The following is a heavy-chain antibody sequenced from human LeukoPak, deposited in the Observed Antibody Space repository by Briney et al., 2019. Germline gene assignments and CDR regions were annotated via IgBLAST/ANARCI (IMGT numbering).Heavy chain of an antibody. J-gene: IGHJ4*02. V-gene: IGHV3-48*03. D-gene: IGHD3-10*01. CDR3: ARVGSGTKLIDY. CDR1: GFTFSSYE. Sequence: GGSLRLSCAASGFTFSSYEMNWVRQAPGKGLEWVSYISSSGSTIYYADSVKGRFTISRDNAKNSLYLQMNSLRAEDTAVYYCARVGSGTKLIDYWGQGTLVTVSS. CDR2: ISSSGSTI.